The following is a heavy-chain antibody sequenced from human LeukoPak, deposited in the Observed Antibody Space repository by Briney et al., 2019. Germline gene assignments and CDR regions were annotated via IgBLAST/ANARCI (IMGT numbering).Heavy chain of an antibody. V-gene: IGHV1-69*05. CDR3: GRKAGDCGGGSCYSIDY. CDR1: GGSFSSEA. J-gene: IGHJ4*02. Sequence: GASVKVSCKAFGGSFSSEAISWVGQAPGQGLEWMGGIIPIFGTANYAQKFQGRVTITTDESTSTAYMEVSSLRSEDTAVYYCGRKAGDCGGGSCYSIDYWGQGTLVTVSS. CDR2: IIPIFGTA. D-gene: IGHD2-15*01.